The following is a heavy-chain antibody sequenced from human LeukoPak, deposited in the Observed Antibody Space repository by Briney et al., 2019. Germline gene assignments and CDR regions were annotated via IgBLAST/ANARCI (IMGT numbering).Heavy chain of an antibody. CDR2: INHSGST. D-gene: IGHD6-19*01. V-gene: IGHV4-34*01. Sequence: SETLSLTCAVYGGSFSGYYWSWTRQPPGKGLEWIGEINHSGSTNYNPSLKSRVTISVDTSKDQFSLKLSSVTAADTAVYYCMRQGYTSGWYATRGSPDYWGQGTLVTVSS. CDR1: GGSFSGYY. J-gene: IGHJ4*02. CDR3: MRQGYTSGWYATRGSPDY.